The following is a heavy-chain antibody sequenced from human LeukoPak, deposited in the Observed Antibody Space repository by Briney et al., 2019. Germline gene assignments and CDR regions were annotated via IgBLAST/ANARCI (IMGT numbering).Heavy chain of an antibody. CDR3: ARHLVRGVIPYYMDV. CDR1: GGSISSYY. V-gene: IGHV4-59*08. CDR2: IYYSGST. J-gene: IGHJ6*03. D-gene: IGHD3-10*01. Sequence: PSETLSLTCTVSGGSISSYYWSWIRQPPGKGLEWIGYIYYSGSTYYNPSLKSRVTISVDTSKNQFSLKLSSVTAADTAVYYCARHLVRGVIPYYMDVWGKGTTVTVSS.